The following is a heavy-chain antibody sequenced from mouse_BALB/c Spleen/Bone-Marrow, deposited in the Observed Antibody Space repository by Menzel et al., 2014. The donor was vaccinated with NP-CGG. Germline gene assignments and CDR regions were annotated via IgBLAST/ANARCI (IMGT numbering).Heavy chain of an antibody. CDR3: ARYDYGVYFDY. CDR1: GFNIKDTY. J-gene: IGHJ2*01. D-gene: IGHD2-4*01. V-gene: IGHV14-3*02. CDR2: IDPADGNT. Sequence: VQLQQSGAELVKPGASVKLSCTASGFNIKDTYMHWVKQRPEQGLEWIGRIDPADGNTKYDPKFQGKATITADTSSNTAYLQLSNLTSEDTAVYYCARYDYGVYFDYWGQGTTLTVSS.